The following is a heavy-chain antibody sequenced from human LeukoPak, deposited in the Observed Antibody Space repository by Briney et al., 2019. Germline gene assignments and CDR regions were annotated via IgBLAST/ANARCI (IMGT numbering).Heavy chain of an antibody. J-gene: IGHJ4*02. Sequence: SETLSLTCTVSGDSMSGYSWSWLRQPAGKELEWIGRIYSSYFTEYNLSLDGRVTMPIDTSKTQFSLMLDSVTSADTAVYYCARVHILTGTYFDSCGQGALVTVSS. CDR2: IYSSYFT. CDR3: ARVHILTGTYFDS. CDR1: GDSMSGYS. D-gene: IGHD3-10*01. V-gene: IGHV4-4*07.